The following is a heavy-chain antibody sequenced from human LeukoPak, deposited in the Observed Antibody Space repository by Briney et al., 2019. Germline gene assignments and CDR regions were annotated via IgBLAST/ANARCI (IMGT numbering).Heavy chain of an antibody. CDR2: ISGSGGST. J-gene: IGHJ4*02. Sequence: GRSLRLSCAASGFTFSSYAMSWVRQAPGKGLEWVSAISGSGGSTYYADSVKGRFTISRDNSKNTLYLQMNSLRAEDTAVYYCAKDLTRGGSCYDYWGQGTLATVSS. V-gene: IGHV3-23*01. CDR1: GFTFSSYA. CDR3: AKDLTRGGSCYDY. D-gene: IGHD2-15*01.